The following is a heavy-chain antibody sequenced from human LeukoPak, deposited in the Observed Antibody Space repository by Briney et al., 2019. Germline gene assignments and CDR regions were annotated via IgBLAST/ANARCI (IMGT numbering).Heavy chain of an antibody. D-gene: IGHD6-19*01. Sequence: SETLSLTCTVSGSSISSSSYYWGWIRQPPGKGLEWIGSIYYSGSTYYNPSLKSRVTISVDTSKNQFSLKVSSVTAADTAVYYCARRPAVAGTRFDYWGQGTLVTVSS. V-gene: IGHV4-39*01. J-gene: IGHJ4*02. CDR3: ARRPAVAGTRFDY. CDR1: GSSISSSSYY. CDR2: IYYSGST.